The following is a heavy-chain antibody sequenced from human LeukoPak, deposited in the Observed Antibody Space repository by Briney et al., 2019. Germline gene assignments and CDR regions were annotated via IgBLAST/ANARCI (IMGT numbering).Heavy chain of an antibody. J-gene: IGHJ4*02. CDR2: IDYRGST. Sequence: SETLPLTCTVSGGSISTYYWSWIRQSPGKGLEWIAYIDYRGSTTYNPSLRSRVTISVDTSRNQFSLKLSSVTAADTALYYCVRESYSRYFDYWGQGSLVTVSS. V-gene: IGHV4-59*01. CDR3: VRESYSRYFDY. D-gene: IGHD4-11*01. CDR1: GGSISTYY.